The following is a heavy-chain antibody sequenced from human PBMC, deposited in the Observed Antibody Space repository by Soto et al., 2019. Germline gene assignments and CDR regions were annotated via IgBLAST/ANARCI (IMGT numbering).Heavy chain of an antibody. CDR3: AKRRGAGGHFDY. D-gene: IGHD2-15*01. V-gene: IGHV3-23*01. Sequence: SLRLSCAASGFTFSSYAMGWVRQEPGKGLEWVAVVSIGGSTHYADSVRGRFTISRDNSKNTLSLQMNSLTAEDTAVYFCAKRRGAGGHFDYWGQGALVTVSS. J-gene: IGHJ4*02. CDR1: GFTFSSYA. CDR2: VSIGGST.